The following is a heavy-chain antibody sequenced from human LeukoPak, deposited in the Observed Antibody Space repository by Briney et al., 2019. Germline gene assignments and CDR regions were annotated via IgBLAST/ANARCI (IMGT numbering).Heavy chain of an antibody. CDR1: GFTVSSNY. Sequence: GGSLRLSCVVSGFTVSSNYMSWVRQAPGKGLEWVSVLYSGGNTYHADSVKGRFTISRDNSKNTLYLQMNSLRAEDTAVYYCARDPPGIAASGTYYWGQGTLVTVSS. CDR3: ARDPPGIAASGTYY. CDR2: LYSGGNT. J-gene: IGHJ4*02. V-gene: IGHV3-53*01. D-gene: IGHD6-13*01.